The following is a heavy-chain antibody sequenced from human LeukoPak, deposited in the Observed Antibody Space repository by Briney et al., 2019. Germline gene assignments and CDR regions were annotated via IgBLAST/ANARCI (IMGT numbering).Heavy chain of an antibody. J-gene: IGHJ5*02. CDR2: IYYNGST. V-gene: IGHV4-59*01. D-gene: IGHD3-10*01. Sequence: SETLSLTCTVSGGSISSYYWSWIRQPPGKGLEWIGFIYYNGSTNYNPSLKSRATISVDTSKNQFSLKLSSVTAADTAVYYCARVRYYYGSGSYLNWFDPWGQGTLVTVSS. CDR3: ARVRYYYGSGSYLNWFDP. CDR1: GGSISSYY.